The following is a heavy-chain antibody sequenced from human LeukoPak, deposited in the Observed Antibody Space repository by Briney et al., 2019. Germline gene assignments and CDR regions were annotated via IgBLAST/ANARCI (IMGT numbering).Heavy chain of an antibody. V-gene: IGHV3-30*02. J-gene: IGHJ4*02. Sequence: GGSLSFSSAAPGLTFSIYGWAWVGQAQGKGLEGGAFIRNDGTNKYYADSVKGRFTISRDNSKNTLYLQMNSLRAEATAVYYCAKDRVVYSSSSWGALFDYWGQGTLVTVSS. D-gene: IGHD6-6*01. CDR2: IRNDGTNK. CDR3: AKDRVVYSSSSWGALFDY. CDR1: GLTFSIYG.